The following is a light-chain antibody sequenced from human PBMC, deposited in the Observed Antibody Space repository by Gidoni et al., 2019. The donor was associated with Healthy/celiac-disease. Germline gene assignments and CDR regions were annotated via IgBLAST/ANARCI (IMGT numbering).Light chain of an antibody. CDR1: QSVSSN. CDR3: QQYNNWPPVT. J-gene: IGKJ5*01. CDR2: GAS. Sequence: EIVMTQSPATLSVSPGERATLSSRASQSVSSNLAWYQQKPGQAPRLLIYGASTRATGIPARFSGSGSGTEFTLTISSLQSEDFAVYYCQQYNNWPPVTFXRXTRLEIK. V-gene: IGKV3-15*01.